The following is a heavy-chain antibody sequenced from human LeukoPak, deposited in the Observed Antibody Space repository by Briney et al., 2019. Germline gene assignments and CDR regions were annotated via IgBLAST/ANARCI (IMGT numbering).Heavy chain of an antibody. V-gene: IGHV3-21*01. D-gene: IGHD5-18*01. CDR3: ARGGLGQLWYFFDY. J-gene: IGHJ4*02. CDR1: GFTFSDYS. CDR2: ISTSGTYM. Sequence: PGGSLRLSCAASGFTFSDYSMNWVRQAPGKGLEWVSFISTSGTYMYYADSVKGRFTISRDNAKNSLYLQMSSLRAEDTAVYYCARGGLGQLWYFFDYWGQGSLVTVSS.